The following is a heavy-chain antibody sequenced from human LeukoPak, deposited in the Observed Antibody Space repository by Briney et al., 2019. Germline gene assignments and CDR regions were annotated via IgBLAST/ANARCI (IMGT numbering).Heavy chain of an antibody. D-gene: IGHD1-26*01. CDR3: ARGSQWELLY. J-gene: IGHJ4*02. CDR1: GFTFSTYW. V-gene: IGHV3-7*01. CDR2: IKPDGSEK. Sequence: GGSLRLSCAASGFTFSTYWMTWVRQAPGKGLEWVANIKPDGSEKFYEDSVKGRFTVSRDNAKNSLYLQMNSLRAEDTAVYYCARGSQWELLYWGQGALVTVSS.